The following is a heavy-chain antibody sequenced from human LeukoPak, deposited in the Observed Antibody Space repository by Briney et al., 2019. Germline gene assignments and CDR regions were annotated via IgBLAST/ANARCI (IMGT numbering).Heavy chain of an antibody. Sequence: ASVKVSCKASGGTFSSYAINWVRQAPGQGLDWMGGIIPVFGTSNYAQRFQGRVTITLDGSTRTAYMELSSLRSEDTAVYYCARVTGGRYCSTTSCYMRAWFDTWGQGTLVTVSS. V-gene: IGHV1-69*13. CDR2: IIPVFGTS. CDR1: GGTFSSYA. CDR3: ARVTGGRYCSTTSCYMRAWFDT. J-gene: IGHJ5*02. D-gene: IGHD2-2*02.